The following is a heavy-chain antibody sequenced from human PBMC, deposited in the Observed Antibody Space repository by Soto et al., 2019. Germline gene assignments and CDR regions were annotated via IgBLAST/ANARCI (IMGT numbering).Heavy chain of an antibody. J-gene: IGHJ5*02. CDR2: ISGSGGST. Sequence: GGSLRLSWAASGFTFSNHAMSWIRQAPGKGLEWVSAISGSGGSTYYADSVKGRFTISRDNSKNTLYLQMNSLRAEDTAVYYCAKDRGDYYNWFDPWGQGTLVTVSS. V-gene: IGHV3-23*01. CDR3: AKDRGDYYNWFDP. D-gene: IGHD4-17*01. CDR1: GFTFSNHA.